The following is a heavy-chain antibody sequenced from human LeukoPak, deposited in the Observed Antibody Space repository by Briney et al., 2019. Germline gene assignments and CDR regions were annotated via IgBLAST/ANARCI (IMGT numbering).Heavy chain of an antibody. J-gene: IGHJ5*02. CDR2: INHSGRT. V-gene: IGHV4-34*01. D-gene: IGHD3-16*01. CDR1: GGSFSGYY. CDR3: APGSFALQFDP. Sequence: WETLSLPCAVYGGSFSGYYWGWIRQPPGKGTEWIGEINHSGRTNYNPSLTSRVTISVDTSKNQFSLTLSSVPAADTPGYFRAPGSFALQFDPWGQGTLVTVSS.